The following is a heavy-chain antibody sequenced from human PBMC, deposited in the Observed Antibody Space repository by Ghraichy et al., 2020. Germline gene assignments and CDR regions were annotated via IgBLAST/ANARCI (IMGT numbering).Heavy chain of an antibody. CDR1: GFSFSDYA. CDR3: AKDLRLYPLAFDI. D-gene: IGHD2-2*02. V-gene: IGHV3-23*01. J-gene: IGHJ3*02. CDR2: ISASGGTT. Sequence: GESLNISCALSGFSFSDYAMNWVRQVPGKGLEWVSGISASGGTTYYTDSVKGRFTISRDNSKKTLYLQLNGLRAEDSAVYFCAKDLRLYPLAFDIWGQGTMVTVSS.